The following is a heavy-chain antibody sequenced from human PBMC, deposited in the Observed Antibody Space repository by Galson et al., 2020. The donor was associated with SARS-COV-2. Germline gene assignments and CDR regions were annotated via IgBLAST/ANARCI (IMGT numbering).Heavy chain of an antibody. CDR2: ISYDGTHS. D-gene: IGHD3-3*01. V-gene: IGHV3-30*10. CDR3: ATRDGVQLAGGAFEI. CDR1: GFTFNRYA. J-gene: IGHJ3*02. Sequence: GGSLRLSCEASGFTFNRYAMHWVRQAPGKGLEWVAVISYDGTHSYHTDSVKGRFTISRDKSRNTVYLQMNSLRAEDTAVFYCATRDGVQLAGGAFEICSPVTMFTVSA.